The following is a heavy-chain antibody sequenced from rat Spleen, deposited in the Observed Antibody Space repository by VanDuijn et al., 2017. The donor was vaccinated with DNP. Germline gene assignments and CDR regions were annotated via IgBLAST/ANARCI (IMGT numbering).Heavy chain of an antibody. J-gene: IGHJ4*01. CDR1: GFTFSDFY. V-gene: IGHV5-7*01. CDR3: TRGITIAAISTSGYVMDA. Sequence: EVQLVESDGGLVQPGRSLKLSCAASGFTFSDFYMAWVRQAPKTSLEWVATISYNGGTPSYRDSVKGRFTISRDNAKSTLYLQMDSLRSEDTATYYCTRGITIAAISTSGYVMDAWGQGASVTVSS. D-gene: IGHD1-2*01. CDR2: ISYNGGTP.